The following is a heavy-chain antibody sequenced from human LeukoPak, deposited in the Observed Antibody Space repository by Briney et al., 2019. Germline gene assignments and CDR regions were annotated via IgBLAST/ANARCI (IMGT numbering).Heavy chain of an antibody. CDR3: AKALSASSYDY. Sequence: TGGSLRLSCAASGFTFSSYTMGWVRQAPGKGLEWVSDINISGGTTYYADSVKGRFTISRDNSKNTLYLQMNSLRAKDTAVYYCAKALSASSYDYWGQGTLVTVSS. CDR1: GFTFSSYT. CDR2: INISGGTT. V-gene: IGHV3-23*01. J-gene: IGHJ4*02. D-gene: IGHD2-2*01.